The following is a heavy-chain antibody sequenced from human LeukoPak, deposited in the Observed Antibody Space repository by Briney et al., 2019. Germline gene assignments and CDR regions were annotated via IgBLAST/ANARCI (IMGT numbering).Heavy chain of an antibody. CDR2: INHSGST. CDR3: ASPYGDYAFD. J-gene: IGHJ4*02. D-gene: IGHD4-17*01. Sequence: PSETLSPTCAVYGGSFSGYYWSWIRQPPGKGLEWIGEINHSGSTNYNPSLKSRVTISVDTSKNQFSLKLSSVTAADTAVYYCASPYGDYAFDWGQGTLVTVSS. CDR1: GGSFSGYY. V-gene: IGHV4-34*01.